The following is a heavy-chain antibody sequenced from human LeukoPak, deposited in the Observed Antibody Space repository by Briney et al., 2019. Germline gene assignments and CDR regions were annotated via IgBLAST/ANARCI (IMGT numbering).Heavy chain of an antibody. CDR3: ARYVVYGSGKYYFDY. D-gene: IGHD3-10*01. V-gene: IGHV4-39*01. CDR1: GGSISSTTYY. Sequence: SQTLSLTCTVSGGSISSTTYYWSWIRQPPGKGLEWIASINYSGSTYYNPSLKSRVTISVDTSENQFSLKLSSVTAADTAVYYCARYVVYGSGKYYFDYWGQGTLVTVSS. J-gene: IGHJ4*02. CDR2: INYSGST.